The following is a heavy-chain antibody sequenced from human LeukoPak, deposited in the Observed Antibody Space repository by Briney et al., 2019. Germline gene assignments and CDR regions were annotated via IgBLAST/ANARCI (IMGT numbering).Heavy chain of an antibody. D-gene: IGHD3-9*01. V-gene: IGHV1-69*13. CDR2: IIPIFGTA. Sequence: ASVKVSCKASGGTFSSYAISWVRQAPGQGLEWMGGIIPIFGTANYAQKFQGRVTITADESTSTAYMELSSLRSEDTAVYYCAARYFDWLSNRKYNWFDPWGQGTLVTVSS. CDR1: GGTFSSYA. CDR3: AARYFDWLSNRKYNWFDP. J-gene: IGHJ5*02.